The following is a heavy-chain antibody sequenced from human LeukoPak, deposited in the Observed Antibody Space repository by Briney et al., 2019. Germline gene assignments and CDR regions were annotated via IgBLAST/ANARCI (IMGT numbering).Heavy chain of an antibody. CDR2: ISSNGGST. CDR1: GFTFSSYA. CDR3: ARDAPYYYGSGSYHQHYYYYYMDV. Sequence: GGSLRLSCAASGFTFSSYAMHWVRQAPGKGLEYVSAISSNGGSTYYANSVKGRFTISRDNSKNTLYLQMGSLRAEDMAVYYCARDAPYYYGSGSYHQHYYYYYMDVWGKGTTVTVSS. J-gene: IGHJ6*03. D-gene: IGHD3-10*01. V-gene: IGHV3-64*01.